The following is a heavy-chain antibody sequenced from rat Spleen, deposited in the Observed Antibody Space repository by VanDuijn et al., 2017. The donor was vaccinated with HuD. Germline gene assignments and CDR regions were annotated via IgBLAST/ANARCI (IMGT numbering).Heavy chain of an antibody. CDR2: ISFDGGGT. CDR1: GFTFSDSY. CDR3: TRGTYFRH. J-gene: IGHJ2*01. V-gene: IGHV5-20*01. D-gene: IGHD4-6*01. Sequence: EVQLVESGGGLVQPGRSLKLSCAASGFTFSDSYMAWVRQAPTKGLEWVASISFDGGGTYYRDSVTGRFTISRDNARSSLYLQMDSLRSEDTATYYCTRGTYFRHWGQGVMVTVSS.